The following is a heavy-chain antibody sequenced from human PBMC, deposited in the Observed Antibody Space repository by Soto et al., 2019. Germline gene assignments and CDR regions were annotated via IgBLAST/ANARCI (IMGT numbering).Heavy chain of an antibody. J-gene: IGHJ4*02. V-gene: IGHV4-39*01. CDR1: GGSISSSSYY. CDR2: IYYSGST. Sequence: QLQLQESGPGLVKPSETLSLTCTVSGGSISSSSYYWGWIRQPPGKGLEWIGSIYYSGSTYYNPPLTSRVTISVDTSKNQFSLKLSSVTAADTAVYYCARPVALGYCSSTSCLDYWGQGTLVTVSS. D-gene: IGHD2-2*01. CDR3: ARPVALGYCSSTSCLDY.